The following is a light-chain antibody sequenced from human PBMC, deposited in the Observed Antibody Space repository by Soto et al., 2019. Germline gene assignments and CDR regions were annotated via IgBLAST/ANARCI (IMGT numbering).Light chain of an antibody. Sequence: QCLLTQPPSASVAPGQSVTISCTGTSNYVVGYYYVSWYQQYPCKAPKLIIYEVTKRPSGVPDRFSGSKSGNTAYLTVSGLQTEDEADYYCSSYAGSSHYAFGTGTKVTV. CDR2: EVT. CDR3: SSYAGSSHYA. V-gene: IGLV2-8*01. J-gene: IGLJ1*01. CDR1: SNYVVGYYY.